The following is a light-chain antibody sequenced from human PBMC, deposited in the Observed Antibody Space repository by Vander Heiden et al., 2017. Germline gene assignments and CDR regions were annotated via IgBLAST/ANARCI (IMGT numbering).Light chain of an antibody. CDR2: KPS. CDR3: QHSRS. CDR1: QRFSAC. V-gene: IGKV1-5*03. Sequence: DIQMTQSASTLSASVGDRVSMYCRAGQRFSACVAWYQQTSGKAPKPLIYKPSTLASGFPSRFSGSGSAPEFHLTISSLQPDYFSTYSCQHSRSLGQGTQLQ. J-gene: IGKJ2*01.